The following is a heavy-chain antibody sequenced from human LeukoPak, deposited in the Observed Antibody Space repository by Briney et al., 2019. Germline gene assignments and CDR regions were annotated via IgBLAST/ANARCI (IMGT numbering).Heavy chain of an antibody. CDR3: AKRRRFDWLLYGSFDY. V-gene: IGHV3-23*01. J-gene: IGHJ4*02. Sequence: GGSLRLSCAASGFTFNSYAFNWVRQAPGKGLEWVSGIGGSGSAYYADSVKGRFSISRDNSKNTLYLQMNSLRAEDTAVYYCAKRRRFDWLLYGSFDYWGQGTLVTVSS. D-gene: IGHD3-9*01. CDR1: GFTFNSYA. CDR2: IGGSGSA.